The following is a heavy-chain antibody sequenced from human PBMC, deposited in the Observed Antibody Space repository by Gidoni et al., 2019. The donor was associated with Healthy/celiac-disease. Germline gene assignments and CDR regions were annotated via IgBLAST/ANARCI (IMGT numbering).Heavy chain of an antibody. V-gene: IGHV3-23*01. D-gene: IGHD1-26*01. J-gene: IGHJ4*02. CDR1: GFTFSSYA. CDR2: ISCSGGIT. Sequence: EVQLLESGGGLVQPGGSLRLSCAASGFTFSSYAMSWVRQAPGKGLEWVSAISCSGGITYSADSVKCRFTISRDNSKNTLHLQMNSLRAEDTAVYYCAKSGRIRDDYWGQGTLVTVSS. CDR3: AKSGRIRDDY.